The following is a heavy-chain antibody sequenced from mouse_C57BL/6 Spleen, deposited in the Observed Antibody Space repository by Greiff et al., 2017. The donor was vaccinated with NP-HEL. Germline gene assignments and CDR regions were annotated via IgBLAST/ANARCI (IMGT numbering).Heavy chain of an antibody. CDR2: IDPETGGT. V-gene: IGHV1-15*01. CDR3: TRERGNYAFDY. Sequence: VKLMESGAELAKPGASVTLSCKASGYTFTDYEMHWVKQTPVHGLEWIGAIDPETGGTAYNQKFKGKAILTADKSSSTAYMELRSLTSEDSAVYYCTRERGNYAFDYWGQGTTLTVSS. D-gene: IGHD2-1*01. CDR1: GYTFTDYE. J-gene: IGHJ2*01.